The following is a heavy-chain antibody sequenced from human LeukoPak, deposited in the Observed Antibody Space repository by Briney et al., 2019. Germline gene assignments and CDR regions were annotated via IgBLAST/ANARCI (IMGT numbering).Heavy chain of an antibody. D-gene: IGHD3-22*01. J-gene: IGHJ3*02. CDR2: IYYSGST. V-gene: IGHV4-59*01. Sequence: PSETLSLTCTVSGGSISSYYWSWIRQPPGKGLEWIGYIYYSGSTNYNPSLKSRVTISVDTSKNQFSLKLSSVTAADTAVYYCARLYYYDSSGYYFHNDAFDIWGPGTMVTVSS. CDR1: GGSISSYY. CDR3: ARLYYYDSSGYYFHNDAFDI.